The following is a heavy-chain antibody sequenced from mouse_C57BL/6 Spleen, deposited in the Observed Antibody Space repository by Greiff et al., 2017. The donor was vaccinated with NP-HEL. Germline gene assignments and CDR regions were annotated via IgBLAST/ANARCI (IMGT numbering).Heavy chain of an antibody. CDR1: GYTFTSYW. J-gene: IGHJ4*01. V-gene: IGHV1-69*01. Sequence: VQLQQPGAELVMPGASVKLSCKASGYTFTSYWMHWVKQRPGQGLEWIGEIDPSDSYTNYNQKFKGKSTLTVDKSSSTAYMQLSSLTSEDSAVYYGASSYYYGSSSYYAMDYWGQGTSVTVSS. CDR2: IDPSDSYT. D-gene: IGHD1-1*01. CDR3: ASSYYYGSSSYYAMDY.